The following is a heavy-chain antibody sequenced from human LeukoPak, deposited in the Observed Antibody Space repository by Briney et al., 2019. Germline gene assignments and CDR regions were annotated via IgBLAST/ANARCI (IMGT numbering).Heavy chain of an antibody. Sequence: SVKVSCKASGYTFTSYAISWVRQAPGQGLEWMGGIIPIFGTANYAQKFQGRVTITTDESTSTAYMELSSLRSEDTAVYYCARTRTVTANYYYYYYMDVWGKGTTVTVSS. J-gene: IGHJ6*03. CDR2: IIPIFGTA. D-gene: IGHD4-11*01. V-gene: IGHV1-69*05. CDR1: GYTFTSYA. CDR3: ARTRTVTANYYYYYYMDV.